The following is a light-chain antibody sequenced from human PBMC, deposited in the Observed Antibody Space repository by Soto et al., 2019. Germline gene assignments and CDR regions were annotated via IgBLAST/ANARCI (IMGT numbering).Light chain of an antibody. J-gene: IGKJ2*01. CDR1: PSVSNS. Sequence: ESVLTQSPATLSLSPGERATLSCRASPSVSNSLAWYQHKPGQAPRLLIYDASNRATGVPTRFSGSGSGTDFTLTISSLEPEDFAVYFCQQYASSSYPFGQGTKLEIK. V-gene: IGKV3-11*01. CDR3: QQYASSSYP. CDR2: DAS.